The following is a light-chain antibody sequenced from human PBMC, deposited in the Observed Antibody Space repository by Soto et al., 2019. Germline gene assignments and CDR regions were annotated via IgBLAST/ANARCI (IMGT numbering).Light chain of an antibody. Sequence: QSVLTQPPSASGSPGQSVTISCTGTKNDIGVYDFVSWYQHHPGKAPRLIIYEVVQRPSGVPDRFSGSKSGNTAPLTVSGLQAADEADYFCKSYAGSNTYVFGRGTKVTGL. J-gene: IGLJ1*01. CDR1: KNDIGVYDF. V-gene: IGLV2-8*01. CDR3: KSYAGSNTYV. CDR2: EVV.